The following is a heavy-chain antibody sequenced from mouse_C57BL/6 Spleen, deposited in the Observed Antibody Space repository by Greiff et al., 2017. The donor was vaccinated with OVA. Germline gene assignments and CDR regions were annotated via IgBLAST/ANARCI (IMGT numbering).Heavy chain of an antibody. CDR3: ARGFITTVVAPDY. J-gene: IGHJ2*01. D-gene: IGHD1-1*01. Sequence: QVQLKQPGAELVKPGASVKLSCKASGYTFTSYWMHWVKQRPGRGLEWIGRIDPNSGGTKYNEKFKSKATLTVDKPSSTAYMQLSSLTSEDSAVYYCARGFITTVVAPDYWGQGTTLTVSS. CDR2: IDPNSGGT. V-gene: IGHV1-72*01. CDR1: GYTFTSYW.